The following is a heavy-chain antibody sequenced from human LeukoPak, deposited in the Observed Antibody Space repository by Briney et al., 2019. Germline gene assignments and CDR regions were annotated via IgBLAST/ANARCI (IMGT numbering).Heavy chain of an antibody. CDR1: GFTFSSYS. V-gene: IGHV3-48*01. D-gene: IGHD5-24*01. Sequence: PGGPLRLSCAGSGFTFSSYSMNWVRQAPGKGREWVSYISSSSSTIYYADSVKGRFTISRDNAKNSPYLQMNSLRAEDTAVYYCARDQDGFDWGQGTLVTVSS. CDR3: ARDQDGFD. CDR2: ISSSSSTI. J-gene: IGHJ4*02.